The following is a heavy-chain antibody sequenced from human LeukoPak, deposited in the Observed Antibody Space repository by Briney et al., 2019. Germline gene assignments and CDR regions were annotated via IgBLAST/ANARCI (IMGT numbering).Heavy chain of an antibody. CDR2: IAYDGSST. D-gene: IGHD2-21*02. CDR1: GFTFSNYA. V-gene: IGHV3-30*04. J-gene: IGHJ6*02. Sequence: SGGSLRLSCAASGFTFSNYAIHCVRQAPGKGLEWVAVIAYDGSSTVYADSVKGRFTISRDNSKNTLYLQMNSLRTEDTVVYYCARGASTAAKYGMDVWGRGTAVTVSS. CDR3: ARGASTAAKYGMDV.